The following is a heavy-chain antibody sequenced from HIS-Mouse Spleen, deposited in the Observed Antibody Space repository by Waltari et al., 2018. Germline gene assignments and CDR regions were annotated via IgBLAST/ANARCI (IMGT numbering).Heavy chain of an antibody. V-gene: IGHV4-39*07. Sequence: QLQLQESGPGLVKPSETLSLTCTVSGGSISSSSYYWGWIRQPPGKGLEWIGSIYYSGGTYYNPALKSRVTILVETSKNQFSLKLSSVTAADTAVYYCAREIPYSSSWYDWYFDLWGRGTLVTVSS. CDR2: IYYSGGT. CDR3: AREIPYSSSWYDWYFDL. D-gene: IGHD6-13*01. CDR1: GGSISSSSYY. J-gene: IGHJ2*01.